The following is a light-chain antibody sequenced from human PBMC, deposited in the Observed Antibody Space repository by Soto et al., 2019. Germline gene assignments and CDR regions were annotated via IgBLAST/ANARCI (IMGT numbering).Light chain of an antibody. CDR3: TAWDDSLSAVV. J-gene: IGLJ2*01. Sequence: QSVLTQPPSASGTPGQRVTISCSGSSSNIESNTVTWYQQLPGTAPKLVIYSNYDRPSGVPDRFSGSTSGTSASLVIRGLQSEDEADYYCTAWDDSLSAVVFGGGTKVTVL. CDR2: SNY. V-gene: IGLV1-44*01. CDR1: SSNIESNT.